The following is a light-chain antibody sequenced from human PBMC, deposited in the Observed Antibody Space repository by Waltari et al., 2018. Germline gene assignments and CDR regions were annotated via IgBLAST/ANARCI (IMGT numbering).Light chain of an antibody. Sequence: SYELTQPSSVSVSPGQTARITCSGDVLAQIKYSRWFQQKPGQAPVLVIYKDSERPSGIPERFSGSSSGTTVTLTISGAQVEDEADYYCYSAADNMGVFGGGTKLTVL. CDR2: KDS. CDR1: VLAQIKY. V-gene: IGLV3-27*01. CDR3: YSAADNMGV. J-gene: IGLJ2*01.